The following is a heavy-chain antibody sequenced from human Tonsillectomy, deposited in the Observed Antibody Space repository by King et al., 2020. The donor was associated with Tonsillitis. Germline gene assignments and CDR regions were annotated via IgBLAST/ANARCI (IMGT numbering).Heavy chain of an antibody. CDR3: ARGGSHYGLDV. CDR2: IYFSGDT. D-gene: IGHD1-26*01. CDR1: GGSISSDGYF. J-gene: IGHJ6*02. Sequence: QLQESGPGLVKPSQTLSLTCTVSGGSISSDGYFWSWIRQHPGKGLEWIGYIYFSGDTYYNPSLKSRVIISVDTSKNQFSLKLNSVTAAATAAYYCARGGSHYGLDVWGQGTTVIVSS. V-gene: IGHV4-31*03.